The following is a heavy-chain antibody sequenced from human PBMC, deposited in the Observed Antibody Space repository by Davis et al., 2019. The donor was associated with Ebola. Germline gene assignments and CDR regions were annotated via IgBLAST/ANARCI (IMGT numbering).Heavy chain of an antibody. CDR3: AREYQLLLGWYFDL. D-gene: IGHD2-2*01. Sequence: GESLKISCAASGFTFSSYAMSWVRQAPGKGLEWVAVISYDGSNKYYADSVKGRFTISRDNSKNTLYLQMNSLRAEDTAVYYCAREYQLLLGWYFDLWGRGTLVTVSS. J-gene: IGHJ2*01. V-gene: IGHV3-30-3*01. CDR1: GFTFSSYA. CDR2: ISYDGSNK.